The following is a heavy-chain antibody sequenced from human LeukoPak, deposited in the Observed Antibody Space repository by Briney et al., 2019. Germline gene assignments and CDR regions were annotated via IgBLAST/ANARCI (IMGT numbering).Heavy chain of an antibody. J-gene: IGHJ4*02. D-gene: IGHD3-22*01. Sequence: SETLSLTCTVSGGSISSTIYYWGWIRQPPGKGLEWIGSIDYSGSTYYNPSLKSRVTISVDTSKNQFSLNLSSVTAADTAVYYCARTITVIRRYFDFWGQGTLSPSPQ. CDR3: ARTITVIRRYFDF. CDR1: GGSISSTIYY. V-gene: IGHV4-39*01. CDR2: IDYSGST.